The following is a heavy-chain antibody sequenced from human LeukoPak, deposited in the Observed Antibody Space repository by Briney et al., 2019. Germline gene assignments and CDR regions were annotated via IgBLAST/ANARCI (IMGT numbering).Heavy chain of an antibody. CDR2: IKQDGSKK. CDR3: TRVGYIDEGIDY. Sequence: GGSLRLSCVASGFPFSSYWMTWVRQAPGKGLEWVANIKQDGSKKSYVDSVKGRFTISRDNAKNSLYLLMNSLRAEDTAIYYCTRVGYIDEGIDYWGQGTLVTVSS. D-gene: IGHD5-24*01. V-gene: IGHV3-7*04. J-gene: IGHJ4*02. CDR1: GFPFSSYW.